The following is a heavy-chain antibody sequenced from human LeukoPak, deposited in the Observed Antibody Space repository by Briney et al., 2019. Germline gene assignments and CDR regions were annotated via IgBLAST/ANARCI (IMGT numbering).Heavy chain of an antibody. CDR1: GFTFDDYA. D-gene: IGHD5-24*01. V-gene: IGHV3-23*01. CDR3: ARDSRNYALDI. Sequence: GGSLRLSCAASGFTFDDYAMPWVRQASGKGLECSSGFSGSGGSTYYADSVKGRFTISRDNSKNTLYLQMNSLRAEDTAVYYCARDSRNYALDIWGQGTMVTVSS. J-gene: IGHJ3*02. CDR2: FSGSGGST.